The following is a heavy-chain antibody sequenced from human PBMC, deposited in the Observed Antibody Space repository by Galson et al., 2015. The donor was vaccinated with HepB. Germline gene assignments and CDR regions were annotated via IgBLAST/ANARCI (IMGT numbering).Heavy chain of an antibody. V-gene: IGHV3-23*01. CDR1: GFTFSSYS. Sequence: SLRLSCAASGFTFSSYSMNWVRQAPGKGLEWVSAISGSGGSTYYADSVKGRFTISRDNSKNTLYLQMNSLRAEDTAVYYCAKTRGGYSYGYLVYLDYWGQGTLVTVSS. J-gene: IGHJ4*02. D-gene: IGHD5-18*01. CDR3: AKTRGGYSYGYLVYLDY. CDR2: ISGSGGST.